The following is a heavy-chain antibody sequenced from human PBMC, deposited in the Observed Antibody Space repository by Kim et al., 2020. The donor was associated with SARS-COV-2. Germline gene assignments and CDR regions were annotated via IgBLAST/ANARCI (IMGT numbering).Heavy chain of an antibody. D-gene: IGHD2-21*02. CDR2: INHSPVK. J-gene: IGHJ6*02. CDR1: GVLFDAYS. CDR3: AGGSCDRDSCTYGLDV. Sequence: SETLSLTCTIPGVLFDAYSWSWVHQPPGKGLEWIGDINHSPVKNYTVSLTTRVTLSIVPSTNHFSLALVSVTAPDTGVSFFAGGSCDRDSCTYGLDVWG. V-gene: IGHV4-34*01.